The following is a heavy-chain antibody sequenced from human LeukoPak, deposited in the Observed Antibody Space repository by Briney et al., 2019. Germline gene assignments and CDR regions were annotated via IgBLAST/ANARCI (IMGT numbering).Heavy chain of an antibody. CDR3: ARGRGASSSWRAQYYYYGMDV. D-gene: IGHD6-13*01. CDR1: GGTFTSYA. V-gene: IGHV1-69*04. CDR2: IIPILGIA. Sequence: SVTVSCKASGGTFTSYAISWVRQAPGQGLEWMGRIIPILGIANYAQKFQGRVTITADKSTSTAYMELSSLRSEDTAVYYCARGRGASSSWRAQYYYYGMDVWGQGTTVTVSS. J-gene: IGHJ6*02.